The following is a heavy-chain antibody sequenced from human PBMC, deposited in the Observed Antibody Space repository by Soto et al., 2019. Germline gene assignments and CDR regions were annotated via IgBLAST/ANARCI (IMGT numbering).Heavy chain of an antibody. D-gene: IGHD3-10*01. J-gene: IGHJ4*02. CDR1: GFTFSSYW. Sequence: GGSLRLSCAASGFTFSSYWMSWVRQAPGKGLEWVANIKQDGSEKYYVDSVKGRFTISRDNAKNSLYLQMNSLRAEDTAVYYCAGEDHYGKFDYWGQGTLVTVSS. CDR3: AGEDHYGKFDY. V-gene: IGHV3-7*03. CDR2: IKQDGSEK.